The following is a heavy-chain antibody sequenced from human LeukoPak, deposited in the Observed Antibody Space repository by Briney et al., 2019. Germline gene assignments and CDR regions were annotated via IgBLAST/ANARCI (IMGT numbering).Heavy chain of an antibody. Sequence: GGSLRLSCAASGFTLSDYYMSWIRQAPGKGLEWVSYISSSGSTIYYADSVKGRFTISRDNAKNSLYLQMNSLRAEDTAVYYCARAAVVIDWSDPWGQGTLVTVSS. D-gene: IGHD3-22*01. V-gene: IGHV3-11*04. CDR2: ISSSGSTI. J-gene: IGHJ5*02. CDR3: ARAAVVIDWSDP. CDR1: GFTLSDYY.